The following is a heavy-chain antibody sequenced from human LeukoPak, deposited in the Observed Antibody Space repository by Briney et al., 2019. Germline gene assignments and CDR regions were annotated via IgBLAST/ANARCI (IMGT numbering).Heavy chain of an antibody. D-gene: IGHD2-8*01. V-gene: IGHV4-59*01. CDR3: ARQWSHVGHFDY. J-gene: IGHJ4*02. Sequence: SETLSLTCTVSGGSISSYYWSWIRQPPGKGLEWLGYIYYSGSTNYNPSLKSRVTISVDTSKNQFSLKLSSVTAADTAVYYCARQWSHVGHFDYWGQGTLVTVSS. CDR1: GGSISSYY. CDR2: IYYSGST.